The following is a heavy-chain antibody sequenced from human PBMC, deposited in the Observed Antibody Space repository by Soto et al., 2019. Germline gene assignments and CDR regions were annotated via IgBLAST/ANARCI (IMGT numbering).Heavy chain of an antibody. CDR2: IIPIFGTA. V-gene: IGHV1-69*13. Sequence: ASVKVSCKASGGTFSSYAISWVRQAPGQGLEWMGGIIPIFGTANYAQKFQGRVTITADESTSTAYMELSSLRSEDTAVYYCARVPYYDSSGYYDYWGQGTLVTVSS. CDR3: ARVPYYDSSGYYDY. J-gene: IGHJ4*02. D-gene: IGHD3-22*01. CDR1: GGTFSSYA.